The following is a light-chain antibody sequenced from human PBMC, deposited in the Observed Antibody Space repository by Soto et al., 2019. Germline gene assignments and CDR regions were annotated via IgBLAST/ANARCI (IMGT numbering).Light chain of an antibody. J-gene: IGKJ1*01. V-gene: IGKV2-30*01. Sequence: DVVMTQSPLSLPVTLGQPASISCRSSQSLVYSDGNTYLNWFQQTPGQSPRRLIYRVSNRDSGVPDRFSGSGSGTDFTLKISRVEAEDVGLYYCMQSTHWPRTFGQGTKVEI. CDR3: MQSTHWPRT. CDR1: QSLVYSDGNTY. CDR2: RVS.